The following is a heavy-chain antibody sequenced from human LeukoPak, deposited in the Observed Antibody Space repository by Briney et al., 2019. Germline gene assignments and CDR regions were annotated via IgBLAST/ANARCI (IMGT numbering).Heavy chain of an antibody. J-gene: IGHJ6*02. CDR3: ARDPYGSGSYYYYYGMDV. D-gene: IGHD3-10*01. V-gene: IGHV3-66*01. CDR1: GFTVSSNY. CDR2: IYSGGST. Sequence: GGSLRLSCAAPGFTVSSNYMSWVRQAPGKGLEWVSVIYSGGSTYYADSVKGRFTISRDNSKNTLYLQMNSLRAEDTAVYYCARDPYGSGSYYYYYGMDVWGQGTTVTVSS.